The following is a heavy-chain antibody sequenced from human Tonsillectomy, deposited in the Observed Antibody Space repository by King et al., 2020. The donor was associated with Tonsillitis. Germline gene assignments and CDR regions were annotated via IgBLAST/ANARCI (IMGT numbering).Heavy chain of an antibody. CDR3: ARVVYDSSGYTDY. Sequence: HVQLQESGPGLVKPSQTLSLTCTVSGGSISSGGYYWSWIRQHPGKGLEWIGYIYYSGSTYYNPSLKSRVTISVDTSKNQFSLKLSSVTAAATAVYYCARVVYDSSGYTDYWGQGTLVTVSS. V-gene: IGHV4-31*03. D-gene: IGHD3-22*01. CDR1: GGSISSGGYY. CDR2: IYYSGST. J-gene: IGHJ4*02.